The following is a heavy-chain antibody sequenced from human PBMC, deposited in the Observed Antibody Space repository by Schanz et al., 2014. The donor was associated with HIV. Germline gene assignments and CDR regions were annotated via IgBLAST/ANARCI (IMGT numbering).Heavy chain of an antibody. CDR1: GFIFSDYW. V-gene: IGHV3-7*01. CDR2: INQDASTI. J-gene: IGHJ4*02. Sequence: VQLVESGGWLVEPGGSLRLSCEASGFIFSDYWMHWVRQVPGKGLEWVANINQDASTIRYVDSVKGRFTISRDNAKNSLHLQMNSLRGDDTALYYCLKSGDFWGQGTLVTVSS. CDR3: LKSGDF. D-gene: IGHD5-12*01.